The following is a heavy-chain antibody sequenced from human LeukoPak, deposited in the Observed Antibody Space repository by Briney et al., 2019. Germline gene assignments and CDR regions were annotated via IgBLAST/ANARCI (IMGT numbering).Heavy chain of an antibody. Sequence: ASVKVSCKDSGYTFTSDAMHWVRQAPGQRRGWMGWINAVKGNTKYSQKFQGRVTITRETSASTAYMELSSLRSEDTAVYYCAREYYDILTGYSYFDYWGQGPLVTVSS. V-gene: IGHV1-3*01. D-gene: IGHD3-9*01. J-gene: IGHJ4*02. CDR2: INAVKGNT. CDR1: GYTFTSDA. CDR3: AREYYDILTGYSYFDY.